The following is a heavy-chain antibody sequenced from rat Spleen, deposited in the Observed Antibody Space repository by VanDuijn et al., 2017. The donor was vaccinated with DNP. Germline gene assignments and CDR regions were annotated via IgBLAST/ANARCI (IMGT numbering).Heavy chain of an antibody. CDR3: TRENWVLDY. J-gene: IGHJ2*01. D-gene: IGHD1-7*01. V-gene: IGHV5-58*01. CDR2: INTDGGST. Sequence: EVQLVESGGGSVQPGRSLKLSCVASGFTFTKYWMYWIRQAPGKGLEWIASINTDGGSTYYPDSVKGRFTVSRDNAKNTLYLQMNSLRSEDTATYYCTRENWVLDYWGQGVMVTVSS. CDR1: GFTFTKYW.